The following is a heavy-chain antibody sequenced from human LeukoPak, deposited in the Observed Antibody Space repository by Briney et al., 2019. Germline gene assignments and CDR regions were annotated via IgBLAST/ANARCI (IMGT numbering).Heavy chain of an antibody. CDR1: AFSFGGFG. CDR3: AKGRIQTYMAPEY. CDR2: ISDTGDST. J-gene: IGHJ4*02. V-gene: IGHV3-23*01. D-gene: IGHD5-18*01. Sequence: GGSLRLTCAGGAFSFGGFGMIWVRQAPGKGLEWVSAISDTGDSTFYADSVKGRFTISRDNSKNTLYLQMNSLRAEDTAVYYCAKGRIQTYMAPEYWGQGTLVTVSS.